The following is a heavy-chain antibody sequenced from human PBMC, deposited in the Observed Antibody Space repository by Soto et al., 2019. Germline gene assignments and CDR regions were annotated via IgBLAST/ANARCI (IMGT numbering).Heavy chain of an antibody. CDR2: IKQDGSEK. CDR1: GFTFSSYW. CDR3: ARDHQVGATTIYYMDV. D-gene: IGHD1-26*01. V-gene: IGHV3-7*03. Sequence: GGSLRLSCAASGFTFSSYWMSWVRQAPGKGLEWVANIKQDGSEKYYVDSVKGRFTISRDNAKNSLYLQMNSLRAEDTAVYYCARDHQVGATTIYYMDVWGKGTTVTVSS. J-gene: IGHJ6*03.